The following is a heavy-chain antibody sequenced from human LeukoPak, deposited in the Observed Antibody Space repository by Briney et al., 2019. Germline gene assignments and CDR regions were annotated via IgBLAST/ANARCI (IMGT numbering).Heavy chain of an antibody. Sequence: PGGSLRLSCAASGFTFNTYAIHWVRQAPGKGLEWVAFISYDGNIKYYADSVKGRFTISRDNSRNMLYLQMNSLRAEDTAVYYCAKDIVVDQTRQFDPWGQGTLVTVSS. D-gene: IGHD2-2*01. CDR3: AKDIVVDQTRQFDP. CDR2: ISYDGNIK. J-gene: IGHJ5*02. V-gene: IGHV3-30-3*02. CDR1: GFTFNTYA.